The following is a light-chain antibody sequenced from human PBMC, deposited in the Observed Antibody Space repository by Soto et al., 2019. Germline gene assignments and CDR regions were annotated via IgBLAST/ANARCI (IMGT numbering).Light chain of an antibody. Sequence: EIVLTQSPSTLSVSPGERATLSCRAIQSVSSTYLGWYQQKPGQAPRLLIYGASSRATGIPDRFSGSGSGTDFTLTISRLEPEDYAVYYCQHYGSSLWTFGQGTKVDIK. CDR3: QHYGSSLWT. CDR2: GAS. CDR1: QSVSSTY. J-gene: IGKJ1*01. V-gene: IGKV3-20*01.